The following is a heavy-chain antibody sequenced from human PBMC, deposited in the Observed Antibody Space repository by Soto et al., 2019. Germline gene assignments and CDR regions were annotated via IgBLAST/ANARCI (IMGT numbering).Heavy chain of an antibody. J-gene: IGHJ6*03. D-gene: IGHD3-3*01. CDR1: GFTFSNAW. CDR3: TTDTPHGSQTRYYYYYYYMDV. Sequence: PGGSLRLSCAASGFTFSNAWMSWVRQAPGKGLEWVGRIKSKTDGGTTDYAAPVKGRFTISRDDSKNTLYLQMNSLKTEDTAVYYCTTDTPHGSQTRYYYYYYYMDVWGKGTTVTVSS. CDR2: IKSKTDGGTT. V-gene: IGHV3-15*01.